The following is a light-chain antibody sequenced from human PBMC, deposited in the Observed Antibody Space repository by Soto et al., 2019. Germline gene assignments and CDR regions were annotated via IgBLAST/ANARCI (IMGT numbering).Light chain of an antibody. V-gene: IGKV3-20*01. Sequence: EIGLTQSPGTLSLSPGERATLSCRASQSVTSRDLAWYQQKSDQAPRLLIYGSSRRATGIPDRFSGSGSGPDFALPISRLHPEDFAVYYCQQYAISPPYTFGQGTKLQIK. CDR1: QSVTSRD. CDR2: GSS. CDR3: QQYAISPPYT. J-gene: IGKJ2*01.